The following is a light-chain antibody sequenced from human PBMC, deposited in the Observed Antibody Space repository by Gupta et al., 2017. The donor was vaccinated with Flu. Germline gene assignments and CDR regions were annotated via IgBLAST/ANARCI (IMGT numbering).Light chain of an antibody. CDR3: QQDKNYPVT. CDR1: QDINIY. CDR2: AAS. V-gene: IGKV1-16*01. Sequence: DIQMTQSPSSLSPSVGDRVTITCRASQDINIYLAWFQRKPGKAPKSLIYAASRSQSGVPSRFSGSGSGTDFTLTISSLHPEDFATYYCQQDKNYPVTFGQGTKVQIK. J-gene: IGKJ2*01.